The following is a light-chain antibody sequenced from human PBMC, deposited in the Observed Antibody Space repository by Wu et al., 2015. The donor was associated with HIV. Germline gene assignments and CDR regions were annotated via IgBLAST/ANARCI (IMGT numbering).Light chain of an antibody. CDR1: QGISNN. J-gene: IGKJ1*01. Sequence: DIQLTQSPSFLSTSVGDRVTITCRASQGISNNLAWYQQKPGTAPKLLIYAASTLQSGVPSRFSGSGSGTDFTLTISSLQPEDVATYYCQKYNTAPWTFGQGTKVEMK. CDR2: AAS. CDR3: QKYNTAPWT. V-gene: IGKV1-27*01.